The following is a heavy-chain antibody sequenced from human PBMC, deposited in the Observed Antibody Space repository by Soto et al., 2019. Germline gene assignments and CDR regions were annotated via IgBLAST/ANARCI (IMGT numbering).Heavy chain of an antibody. Sequence: SGPTLVNPTQTLTLTCTFSGFSLSTFGMGVGWIRQPPGKAMEWLALIYWNDDKRYSSSLRSRLTITKDTSKNLVVLRMTNMDPVDTATYYCVNSRDSSPSDYWGQGTLVTVSS. D-gene: IGHD2-21*02. CDR2: IYWNDDK. CDR3: VNSRDSSPSDY. V-gene: IGHV2-5*01. CDR1: GFSLSTFGMG. J-gene: IGHJ4*02.